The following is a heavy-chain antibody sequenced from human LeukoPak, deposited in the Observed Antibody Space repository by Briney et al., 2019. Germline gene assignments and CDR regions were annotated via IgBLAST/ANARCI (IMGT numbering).Heavy chain of an antibody. Sequence: GSLRLSCEASGFTSSSHGMYWVRQAPGKGLEWVALIWYDGSNKYYADSVKGRFTISRDNPNNTLYLQMNSLRAEDTAIYYCARSGRGYYDSLDHWGQGDLVTVSS. V-gene: IGHV3-33*07. CDR2: IWYDGSNK. CDR1: GFTSSSHG. J-gene: IGHJ4*02. CDR3: ARSGRGYYDSLDH. D-gene: IGHD3-22*01.